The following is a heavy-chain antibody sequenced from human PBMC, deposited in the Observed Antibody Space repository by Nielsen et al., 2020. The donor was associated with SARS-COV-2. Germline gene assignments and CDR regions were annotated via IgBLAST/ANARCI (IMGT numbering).Heavy chain of an antibody. CDR1: GYTFTTNY. D-gene: IGHD2-2*01. CDR2: INPSGGST. V-gene: IGHV1-46*01. CDR3: ARDRHIVVVPAAPELNYYYYGMDV. Sequence: ASVKVSCKASGYTFTTNYIHWVRQAPGQGLEWMGIINPSGGSTSYAQKFQGRVTMTRDTSTSTVYMELSSLRSDDTAVYYCARDRHIVVVPAAPELNYYYYGMDVWGQGTTVTVSS. J-gene: IGHJ6*02.